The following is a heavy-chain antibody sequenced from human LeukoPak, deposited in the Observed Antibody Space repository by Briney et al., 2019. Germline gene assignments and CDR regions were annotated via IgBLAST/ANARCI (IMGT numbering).Heavy chain of an antibody. J-gene: IGHJ4*02. CDR3: ARDKMGGYDLDY. Sequence: ASVKVSCKASGYTSTGYYMHWVRQAPGQGLEWMGWINPNSGGTNYAQKFQGRVTMTRDTSISTAYMELSRLRSDDTAVYYCARDKMGGYDLDYWGQGTLVTVSS. V-gene: IGHV1-2*02. CDR1: GYTSTGYY. D-gene: IGHD5-12*01. CDR2: INPNSGGT.